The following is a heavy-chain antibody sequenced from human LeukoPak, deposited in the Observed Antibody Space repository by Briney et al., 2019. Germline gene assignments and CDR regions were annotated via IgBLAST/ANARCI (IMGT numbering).Heavy chain of an antibody. J-gene: IGHJ4*02. CDR3: AKTGGAILTGSETDY. V-gene: IGHV3-23*01. CDR1: GFTFSSYA. CDR2: ISGSGGST. Sequence: GGSLRLSCAASGFTFSSYAMSWVRQAPGKGLEWVSAISGSGGSTYYADSVKGRFTISRDNSKNTLYLQMNSLRAEDTAVYYCAKTGGAILTGSETDYWGQGTLVTVSS. D-gene: IGHD3-9*01.